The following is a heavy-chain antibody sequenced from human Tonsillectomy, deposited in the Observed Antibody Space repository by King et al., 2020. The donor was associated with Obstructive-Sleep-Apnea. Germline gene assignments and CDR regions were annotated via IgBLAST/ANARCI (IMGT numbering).Heavy chain of an antibody. CDR1: GFTFNSYG. V-gene: IGHV3-30-3*01. CDR3: ARGGAWDYFEY. D-gene: IGHD1-26*01. CDR2: ISHDGNTK. J-gene: IGHJ4*02. Sequence: VQLVESGGGVVQPGRSVRLSCAASGFTFNSYGMHWVRQAPGKGLEWVTVISHDGNTKYYADSVKGRFSISRDNSNSTLSLQMNSLRVEDTAVYFCARGGAWDYFEYWGQGTLVTVSS.